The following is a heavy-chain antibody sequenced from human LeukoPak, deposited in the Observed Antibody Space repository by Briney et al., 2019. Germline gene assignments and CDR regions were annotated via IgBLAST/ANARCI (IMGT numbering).Heavy chain of an antibody. CDR2: IYYSGST. CDR3: ARDSSCGGDCYDAFDI. CDR1: GASISNYY. D-gene: IGHD2-21*01. J-gene: IGHJ3*02. V-gene: IGHV4-59*01. Sequence: SETLSLTCTVSGASISNYYWTWIRQPAGKGLEWIGYIYYSGSTNYNPSLKSRVTISVDTSKNQFSLKLSSVTAADTAVYYCARDSSCGGDCYDAFDIWGQGTMVTVSS.